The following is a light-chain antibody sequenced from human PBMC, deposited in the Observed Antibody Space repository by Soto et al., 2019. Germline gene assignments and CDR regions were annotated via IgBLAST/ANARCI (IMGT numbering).Light chain of an antibody. CDR3: QQYNNWPLWT. CDR2: GAS. J-gene: IGKJ1*01. CDR1: QSVSSN. Sequence: EIVMTQSPATLSVSPGERATLSCRASQSVSSNLAWYQQKPGQAPRLLIYGASTRATGIPARFSGSWSGTEFTLTISSLQSEDFAVDYCQQYNNWPLWTFGQGTKVEIK. V-gene: IGKV3-15*01.